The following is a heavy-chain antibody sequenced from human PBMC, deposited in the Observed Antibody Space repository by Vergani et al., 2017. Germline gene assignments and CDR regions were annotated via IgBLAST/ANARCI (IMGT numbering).Heavy chain of an antibody. V-gene: IGHV1-2*02. CDR2: INPNSGGT. Sequence: QVQLVQSGAEVQKPGASVKVSCKASGYTFTGYYMHWVRQAPGQGLEWMGWINPNSGGTNYAQKFQGRVTMTRDTSISTAYMELSRLRAEDTAVYYCARDPRIYDSSSFDYWGQGTLVTVSS. J-gene: IGHJ4*02. D-gene: IGHD3-22*01. CDR3: ARDPRIYDSSSFDY. CDR1: GYTFTGYY.